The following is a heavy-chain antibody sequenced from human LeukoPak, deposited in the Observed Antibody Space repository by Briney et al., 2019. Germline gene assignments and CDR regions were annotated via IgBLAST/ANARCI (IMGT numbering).Heavy chain of an antibody. J-gene: IGHJ4*02. CDR1: GFTFSSYS. CDR2: ISSSSSYI. V-gene: IGHV3-21*01. D-gene: IGHD1-26*01. CDR3: ARDPSSPYSGSYVDY. Sequence: PGGSLRLSCAASGFTFSSYSMNWVRQAPGKGLEWVSSISSSSSYIYYADSVKGRFTISRDNAKNSLYLQMNSLRAEDTAVYYCARDPSSPYSGSYVDYWGQGTLVTVSS.